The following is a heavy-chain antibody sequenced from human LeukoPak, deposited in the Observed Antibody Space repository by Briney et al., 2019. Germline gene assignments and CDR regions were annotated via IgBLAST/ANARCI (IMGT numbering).Heavy chain of an antibody. CDR2: ISGSGGST. CDR1: GFTFSSYS. J-gene: IGHJ4*02. CDR3: AKEEGDIVVVPAALPYYFDY. D-gene: IGHD2-2*01. Sequence: GGSLRLSCAVSGFTFSSYSMNWVRQAPGKGLEWVSAISGSGGSTYYADSVKGRFTISRDNSKNTLYLQMNSLRAEDTAVYYCAKEEGDIVVVPAALPYYFDYWGQGTLVTVSS. V-gene: IGHV3-23*01.